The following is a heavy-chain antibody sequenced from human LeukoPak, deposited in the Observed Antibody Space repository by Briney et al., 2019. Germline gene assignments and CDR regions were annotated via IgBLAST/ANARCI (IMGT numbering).Heavy chain of an antibody. V-gene: IGHV3-23*01. Sequence: PGGSLRLSCAVSGFTFSSYAMSWVRQAPGKGLEWVSAISGSGGSTYYADSVKGRFTISRDNSKNTLYLQMNSLRAEDTAVYYCAKVPQRSNTIFGVVIEYYFDYWGQGTLVTVSS. CDR1: GFTFSSYA. CDR2: ISGSGGST. J-gene: IGHJ4*02. CDR3: AKVPQRSNTIFGVVIEYYFDY. D-gene: IGHD3-3*01.